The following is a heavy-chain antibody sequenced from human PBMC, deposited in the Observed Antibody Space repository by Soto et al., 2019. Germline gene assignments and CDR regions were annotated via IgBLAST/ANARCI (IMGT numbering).Heavy chain of an antibody. Sequence: GASVKVSCKASGYTFTIYCISWVRQAPGQGLEWMGWISAYNGNTNYAQKLQGRVTMTTDTSTSTAYMELRSLRSDDTAVYYCASMIVGDSRKHFDFWGQGTLVTVSS. D-gene: IGHD3-22*01. CDR1: GYTFTIYC. V-gene: IGHV1-18*01. CDR3: ASMIVGDSRKHFDF. CDR2: ISAYNGNT. J-gene: IGHJ4*02.